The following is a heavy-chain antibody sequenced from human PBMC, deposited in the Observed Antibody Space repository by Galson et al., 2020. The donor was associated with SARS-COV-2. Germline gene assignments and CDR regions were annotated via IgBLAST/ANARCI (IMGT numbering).Heavy chain of an antibody. CDR3: ARHASGFLVLADYYGMDV. J-gene: IGHJ6*02. CDR2: IYYSGST. D-gene: IGHD2-8*02. Sequence: ASETLSLTCTVSGGSISSYYWSWIRQPPGKGLEWIGYIYYSGSTNYNPSLKSRVTISVDTSKNQFSLKLSSVTAADTAVYYCARHASGFLVLADYYGMDVWGQGTTVIVSS. CDR1: GGSISSYY. V-gene: IGHV4-59*08.